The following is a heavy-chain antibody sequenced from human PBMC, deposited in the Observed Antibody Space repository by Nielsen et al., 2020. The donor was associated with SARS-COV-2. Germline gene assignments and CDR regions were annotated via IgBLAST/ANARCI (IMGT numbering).Heavy chain of an antibody. CDR3: AKIDSSSWLYYYYGMDV. CDR1: GFNFRSYA. J-gene: IGHJ6*02. D-gene: IGHD6-13*01. CDR2: ISGSGGST. V-gene: IGHV3-23*01. Sequence: GESLKISCAASGFNFRSYAMSWVRQAPGKGLEWVSAISGSGGSTYYADSVKGRFTISRDNSKNTLYLQMNSLRAEDTAVYYCAKIDSSSWLYYYYGMDVWGQGTTVTVSS.